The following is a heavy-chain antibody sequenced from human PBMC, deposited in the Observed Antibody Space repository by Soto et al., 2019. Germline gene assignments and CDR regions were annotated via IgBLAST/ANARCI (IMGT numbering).Heavy chain of an antibody. CDR1: GGSISNYY. CDR2: IYYSGST. Sequence: SETLSLTCTVSGGSISNYYWNWIRQHPGKGLEWIGYIYYSGSTYYNPSLKSRVTISVDTSKNQFSLKLSSVTAADTAVYYCARQARRDGYVPNWGQGTLVTVSS. D-gene: IGHD5-12*01. V-gene: IGHV4-59*06. J-gene: IGHJ4*02. CDR3: ARQARRDGYVPN.